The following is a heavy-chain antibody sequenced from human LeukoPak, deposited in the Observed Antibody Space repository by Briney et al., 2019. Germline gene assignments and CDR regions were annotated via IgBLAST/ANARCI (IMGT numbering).Heavy chain of an antibody. D-gene: IGHD1-26*01. CDR2: IYYSGST. V-gene: IGHV4-30-4*08. CDR3: ARDSGSQKAFDI. CDR1: GGSISSGDYY. Sequence: SQTLSLTCTVSGGSISSGDYYWSWIRQPPGKGLEWFGYIYYSGSTYYNPSLKSRVTISVDTSKNQFSLKLSSVTAADTTVYYCARDSGSQKAFDIWGQGTMVTVSS. J-gene: IGHJ3*02.